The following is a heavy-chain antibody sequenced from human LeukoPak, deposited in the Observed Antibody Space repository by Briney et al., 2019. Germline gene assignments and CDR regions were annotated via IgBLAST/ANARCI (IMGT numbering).Heavy chain of an antibody. J-gene: IGHJ3*02. V-gene: IGHV1-18*01. D-gene: IGHD1-1*01. Sequence: ASVTVSCKVYAYTFTSYCISWVRQAPGQGLEWMGWISAYKGDTNYAQKEQGGVTMTTDTPTSTAYMEVRSLRSDDAAVYYCAREKGQLEGWDAFDIWGEGTMVSVSS. CDR1: AYTFTSYC. CDR2: ISAYKGDT. CDR3: AREKGQLEGWDAFDI.